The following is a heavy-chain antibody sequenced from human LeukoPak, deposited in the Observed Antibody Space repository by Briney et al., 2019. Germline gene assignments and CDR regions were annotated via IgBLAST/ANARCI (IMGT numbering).Heavy chain of an antibody. CDR3: ARGKWFGELYSTPSYYYYMDV. V-gene: IGHV1-69*13. Sequence: SVKVSCKASGGTFSSYAISWVRQAPGQGLEWMGGIIPIFGTANYAQKFQGRVTITADESTSTAYMELSSLRSEDTAVYYCARGKWFGELYSTPSYYYYMDVWGKGTTVTISS. CDR1: GGTFSSYA. CDR2: IIPIFGTA. J-gene: IGHJ6*03. D-gene: IGHD3-10*01.